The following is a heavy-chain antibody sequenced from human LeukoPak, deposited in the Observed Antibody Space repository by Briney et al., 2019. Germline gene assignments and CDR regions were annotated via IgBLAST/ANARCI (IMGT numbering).Heavy chain of an antibody. D-gene: IGHD6-19*01. J-gene: IGHJ6*04. V-gene: IGHV3-48*03. CDR2: ISSSGSTI. CDR3: ARDNRRVSSGWHLYYGMDV. Sequence: QPGGSLRLSCAASGFTFSSYEMNWVRQAPGKGLEWVSYISSSGSTIYYADSVKGRFTISRDNAKNSLYLQMNSLRAEDTAVYYCARDNRRVSSGWHLYYGMDVWGKGTTVTVSS. CDR1: GFTFSSYE.